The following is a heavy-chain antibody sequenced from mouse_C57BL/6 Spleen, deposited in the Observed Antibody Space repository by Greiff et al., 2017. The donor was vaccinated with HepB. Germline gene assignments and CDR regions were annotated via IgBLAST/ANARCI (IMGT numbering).Heavy chain of an antibody. J-gene: IGHJ4*01. CDR3: ARKGRNYYGNYDAMDC. Sequence: EVQLVESGGGLVKPGGSLKLSCAASGFTFSSYAMSWVRQTPEKRLEWVATISDGGSYTYYPDNVKGRFTISRDNAKNNLYLQMSHLKSEDTAMYYCARKGRNYYGNYDAMDCWGQGTSVTVSS. CDR2: ISDGGSYT. D-gene: IGHD2-1*01. CDR1: GFTFSSYA. V-gene: IGHV5-4*01.